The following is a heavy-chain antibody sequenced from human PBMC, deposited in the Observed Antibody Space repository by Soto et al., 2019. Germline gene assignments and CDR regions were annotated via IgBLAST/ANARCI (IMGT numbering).Heavy chain of an antibody. Sequence: QVQLQESGPGLVKPSETLSLTCTVSGGSISSPYWSWIRQFPGMGLEWIGNARSGSTNYNPSLKSRVTISLDTSKNQFSLNVSSMTAADTAVYYCASTQQWLAFDFWGQGILVTVSS. J-gene: IGHJ4*02. D-gene: IGHD6-19*01. CDR3: ASTQQWLAFDF. CDR1: GGSISSPY. V-gene: IGHV4-59*11. CDR2: ARSGST.